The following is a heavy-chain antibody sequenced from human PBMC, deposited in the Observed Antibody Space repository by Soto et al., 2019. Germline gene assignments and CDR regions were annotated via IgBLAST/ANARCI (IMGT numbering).Heavy chain of an antibody. J-gene: IGHJ3*02. CDR1: GDSVSSNSAV. V-gene: IGHV6-1*01. CDR3: ARLSWRKKAFDI. D-gene: IGHD2-15*01. Sequence: SQTLSLTCAISGDSVSSNSAVWNWIRQSPSRGLEWLGRTYYTSKWYNDYAVSVKSRININADTSKNQFSLQLNSVTPEDTAVYYCARLSWRKKAFDIWGQGIMVTVSS. CDR2: TYYTSKWYN.